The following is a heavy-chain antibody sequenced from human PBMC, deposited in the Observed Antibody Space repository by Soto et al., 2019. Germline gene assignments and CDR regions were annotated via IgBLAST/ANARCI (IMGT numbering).Heavy chain of an antibody. CDR3: ARDQPRGPGRYGTNGYFDL. J-gene: IGHJ2*01. V-gene: IGHV4-31*03. CDR2: IYHSGST. CDR1: GGSISNSVYY. Sequence: QVQLQESGPGLVTPSQTLSLTCTVSGGSISNSVYYWSWIRQHPGKGLEWIGYIYHSGSTYYNPSLKSRVTISVDTSKNQFSLKLSSVTTADTAVYYCARDQPRGPGRYGTNGYFDLWGRGTLVTVSS. D-gene: IGHD4-17*01.